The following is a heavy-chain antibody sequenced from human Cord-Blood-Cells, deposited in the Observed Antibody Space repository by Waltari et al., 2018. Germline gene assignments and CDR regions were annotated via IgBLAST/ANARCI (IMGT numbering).Heavy chain of an antibody. V-gene: IGHV3-7*01. CDR3: ARELTGGGSGY. CDR2: IKQDGSEK. CDR1: GFPFSSYW. Sequence: EVQLVASGGGLVQPGGSLRLSCAASGFPFSSYWLSWVRQAPGKGVEWVANIKQDGSEKYYVDSVKGRFTISRDNAKNSLYLQMNSLRAEDTAVYYCARELTGGGSGYWGQGTLVTVSS. D-gene: IGHD7-27*01. J-gene: IGHJ4*02.